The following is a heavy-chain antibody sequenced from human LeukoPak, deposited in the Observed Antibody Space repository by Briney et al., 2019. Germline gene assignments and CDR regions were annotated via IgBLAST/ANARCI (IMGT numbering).Heavy chain of an antibody. CDR1: GGSIGNYY. V-gene: IGHV4-59*08. D-gene: IGHD3-10*01. CDR2: MHYSGNK. Sequence: SEPLSLTCIVSGGSIGNYYWSWIRQPPGRGLEWVAYMHYSGNKNYSPSLKSRATVSIDTSQNQFSLTVDSVTAADTAVYFCARHGGSGSYFHHQRSFDLWGHGTVVTVSS. J-gene: IGHJ3*01. CDR3: ARHGGSGSYFHHQRSFDL.